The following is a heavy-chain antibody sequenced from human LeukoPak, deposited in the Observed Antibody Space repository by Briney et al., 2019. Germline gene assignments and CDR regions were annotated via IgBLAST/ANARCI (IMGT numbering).Heavy chain of an antibody. CDR2: ISGSGGST. J-gene: IGHJ4*02. Sequence: GGSLRLSCAASGFTFSTYAMSWVRQAPGKGLKWVSAISGSGGSTYYADSVKGRFTISRDNSKNTLYLQMNSLRAEDTAVYYCAKEGYRYGYAIDYWGQGTLVTVSS. CDR1: GFTFSTYA. CDR3: AKEGYRYGYAIDY. D-gene: IGHD5-18*01. V-gene: IGHV3-23*01.